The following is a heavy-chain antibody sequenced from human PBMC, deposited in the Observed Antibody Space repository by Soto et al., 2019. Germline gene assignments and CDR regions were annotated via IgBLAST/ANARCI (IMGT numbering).Heavy chain of an antibody. CDR1: GGSIGISSYY. CDR3: ARLGVVAAAIWGY. V-gene: IGHV4-39*01. D-gene: IGHD2-15*01. Sequence: SDTLYLTFTVSGGSIGISSYYWGWIRYPPGKGLEWIGSIYYSGSTYYNPSLKSRVTISVDTSKNQFSLKLSSVTAADTAVYYWARLGVVAAAIWGYWGQDTLVPVAS. J-gene: IGHJ1*01. CDR2: IYYSGST.